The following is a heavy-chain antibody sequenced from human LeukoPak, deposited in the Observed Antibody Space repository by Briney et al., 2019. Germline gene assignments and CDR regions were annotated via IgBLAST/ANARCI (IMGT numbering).Heavy chain of an antibody. CDR3: AKGRKQGSYYGSGAFDI. D-gene: IGHD1-26*01. V-gene: IGHV3-23*01. CDR2: ISGSGGST. Sequence: PGGSLRLSCAASGFTFSSYAMSWVRQAPGKGLEWVSAISGSGGSTYYADSVKGRFTISRDNSKNTLYLQMNSLRAEDTAVYYCAKGRKQGSYYGSGAFDIWGQGTMVTVSS. CDR1: GFTFSSYA. J-gene: IGHJ3*02.